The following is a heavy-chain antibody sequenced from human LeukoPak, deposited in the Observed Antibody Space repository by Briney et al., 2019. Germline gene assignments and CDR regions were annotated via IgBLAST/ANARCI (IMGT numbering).Heavy chain of an antibody. Sequence: SETLSLTCTVSGGSISSYYWSWIRQPAGKGLEWIGRIYTSGSTNYNPSLKSRVTMSVDTSKNQFSLKRSSVTAADTAVYYCAREGYYYGSGSYFAFDIWGQGTMVTVSS. D-gene: IGHD3-10*01. V-gene: IGHV4-4*07. J-gene: IGHJ3*02. CDR2: IYTSGST. CDR3: AREGYYYGSGSYFAFDI. CDR1: GGSISSYY.